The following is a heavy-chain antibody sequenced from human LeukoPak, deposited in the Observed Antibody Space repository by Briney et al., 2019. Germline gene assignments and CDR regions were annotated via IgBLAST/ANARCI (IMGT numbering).Heavy chain of an antibody. CDR1: GITVSQTD. D-gene: IGHD3-10*01. Sequence: GGSLRLSCAISGITVSQTDMSWVRQAPGRGLEWVSLIYTDGATRYANSVKGRFTISRDTSKNTVYVEMRKQRPEDTAVYFCAKDRAGSKPWVECHPWGQGTLVTVSS. CDR3: AKDRAGSKPWVECHP. J-gene: IGHJ5*02. V-gene: IGHV3-66*02. CDR2: IYTDGAT.